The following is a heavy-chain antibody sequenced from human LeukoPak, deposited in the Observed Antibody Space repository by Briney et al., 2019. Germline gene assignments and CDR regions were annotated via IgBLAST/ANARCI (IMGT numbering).Heavy chain of an antibody. V-gene: IGHV3-74*01. J-gene: IGHJ4*02. Sequence: GGSLRLSCAASGFTFSSYWIHWVRQAPGKGLVWVSRIYSDATYYADSVKGRFTISRDNAKNTLYLQMNSLRAEDTAVYYCARESYDNSGYYYGGGLDYWGQGTLVTVSS. CDR3: ARESYDNSGYYYGGGLDY. CDR2: IYSDAT. D-gene: IGHD3-22*01. CDR1: GFTFSSYW.